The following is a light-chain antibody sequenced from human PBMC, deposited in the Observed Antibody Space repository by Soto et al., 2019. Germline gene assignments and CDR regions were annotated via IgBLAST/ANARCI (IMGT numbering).Light chain of an antibody. CDR1: SSDVGSSRY. Sequence: QSALTQPASVSGSPGQSITIYCTGTSSDVGSSRYVSWYQHHPDKAPKLMIYEVSNRPSGVSDRFSATKSGNTASLTISGIQAEDEADYSCSSYSSSTTLLFGGGTKLTVL. CDR3: SSYSSSTTLL. J-gene: IGLJ2*01. CDR2: EVS. V-gene: IGLV2-14*01.